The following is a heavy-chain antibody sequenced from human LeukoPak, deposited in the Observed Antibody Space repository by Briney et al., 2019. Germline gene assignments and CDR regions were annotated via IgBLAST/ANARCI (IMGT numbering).Heavy chain of an antibody. D-gene: IGHD4-11*01. CDR3: ARGRVSSSTWYSTYYYYFYMDV. CDR2: VDHTGST. CDR1: DDSITMYY. Sequence: PSETLSLTCSVSDDSITMYYWTWIRQPPGKGLEWIGYVDHTGSTNFNPSLNGRVSIPRDTSKNLFSLRLRSVTAADTAVYFCARGRVSSSTWYSTYYYYFYMDVWGKGTTVTVSS. V-gene: IGHV4-59*01. J-gene: IGHJ6*03.